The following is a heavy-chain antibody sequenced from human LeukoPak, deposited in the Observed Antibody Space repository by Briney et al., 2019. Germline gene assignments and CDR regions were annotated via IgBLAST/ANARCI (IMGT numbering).Heavy chain of an antibody. CDR1: GITFGSYS. J-gene: IGHJ4*02. CDR3: AIPSSYDGSRYYHAY. Sequence: QPGGSLRLSCVASGITFGSYSMTWVRQAPGKGLEWVANIDPDGSEKDYVESVKGRLTISRDNAKKILYLQMNSLRADDTAVYYCAIPSSYDGSRYYHAYWGQGTLVTVSS. V-gene: IGHV3-7*01. D-gene: IGHD3-22*01. CDR2: IDPDGSEK.